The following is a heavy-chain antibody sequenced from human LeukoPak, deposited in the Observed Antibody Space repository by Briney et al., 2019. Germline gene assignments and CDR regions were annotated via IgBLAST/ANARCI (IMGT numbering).Heavy chain of an antibody. CDR2: INHSGST. CDR1: GGSFSGYY. CDR3: ARRTLTGEFVY. V-gene: IGHV4-34*01. Sequence: PSETLSLTCAVYGGSFSGYYWSWIRQPPGKGLEWIGEINHSGSTNYNPSLKSRVTISVDKSKNQFSLKLSYVTAADTAVYYCARRTLTGEFVYWGQGTLVTVSS. J-gene: IGHJ4*02. D-gene: IGHD7-27*01.